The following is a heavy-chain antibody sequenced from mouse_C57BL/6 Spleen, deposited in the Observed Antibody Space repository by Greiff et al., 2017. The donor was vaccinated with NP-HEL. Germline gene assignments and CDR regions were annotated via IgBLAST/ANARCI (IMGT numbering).Heavy chain of an antibody. CDR3: ARRDYDYGYAMDY. CDR1: GFTFSDYY. J-gene: IGHJ4*01. Sequence: EVHLVESEGGLVQPGSSMKLSCTASGFTFSDYYMAWVRQVPEKGLEWVANINYDGSSTYYLDSLKSRFIISRDNAKNILYLQMSSLKSEDTATYYCARRDYDYGYAMDYWGQGTSVTVSS. D-gene: IGHD2-4*01. V-gene: IGHV5-16*01. CDR2: INYDGSST.